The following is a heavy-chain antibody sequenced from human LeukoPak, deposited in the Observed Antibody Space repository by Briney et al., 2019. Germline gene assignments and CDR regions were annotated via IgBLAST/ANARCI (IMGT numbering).Heavy chain of an antibody. D-gene: IGHD5-24*01. V-gene: IGHV1-69*05. J-gene: IGHJ6*03. Sequence: ASVKVSCKASGGTFSSYAISWVRQAPGQGLEWMGGIIPIFGTANYAQKFQGRVTITTDESTSTAYMELSSLRSEDTAVYYCARFLAGDGYNLPLGYMDVWGKGTTVTVSS. CDR2: IIPIFGTA. CDR3: ARFLAGDGYNLPLGYMDV. CDR1: GGTFSSYA.